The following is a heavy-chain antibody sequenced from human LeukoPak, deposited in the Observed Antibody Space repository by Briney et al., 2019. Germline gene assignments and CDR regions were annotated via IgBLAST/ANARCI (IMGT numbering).Heavy chain of an antibody. Sequence: GGSLRLSCAASGFTFSSYAMSWVRQAPGKGLEWVSAISGSGGSTYYADSVKGRFTISRDNSKNTLYLQMNSLRAEDTAVYYCAKDRDYYDSSGCQGTDAFDIWGQGTMVTVSS. CDR3: AKDRDYYDSSGCQGTDAFDI. J-gene: IGHJ3*02. CDR1: GFTFSSYA. V-gene: IGHV3-23*01. CDR2: ISGSGGST. D-gene: IGHD3-22*01.